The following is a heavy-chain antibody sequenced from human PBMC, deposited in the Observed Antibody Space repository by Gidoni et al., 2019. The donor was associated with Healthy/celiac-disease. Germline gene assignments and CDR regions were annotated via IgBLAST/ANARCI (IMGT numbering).Heavy chain of an antibody. CDR1: GYTFTSYD. CDR3: ARDHSSSWYVTYYYYGMDV. J-gene: IGHJ6*02. Sequence: QVQLVQSGAEVKKPGASVKVSCTASGYTFTSYDINWVRQATGQGLEWMGWMNPNSGNTGYAQKFQGRVTMTRNTSISTAYMELSSLRSEDTAVYYCARDHSSSWYVTYYYYGMDVWGQGTTVTVSS. CDR2: MNPNSGNT. V-gene: IGHV1-8*01. D-gene: IGHD6-13*01.